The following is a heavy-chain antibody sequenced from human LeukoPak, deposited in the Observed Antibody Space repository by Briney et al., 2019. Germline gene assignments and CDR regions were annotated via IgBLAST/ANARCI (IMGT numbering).Heavy chain of an antibody. J-gene: IGHJ3*02. Sequence: GSLRLSCAASGFTVSSNYMRWVRQPPGKGLEWIGSIYYSGSTYYNPSLKSRVTISVDTSKNQFSLKLSSVTAADTAVYYCARLSKATAHAFDIWGQGTMVTVSS. CDR2: IYYSGST. CDR1: GFTVSSNY. V-gene: IGHV4-39*01. CDR3: ARLSKATAHAFDI.